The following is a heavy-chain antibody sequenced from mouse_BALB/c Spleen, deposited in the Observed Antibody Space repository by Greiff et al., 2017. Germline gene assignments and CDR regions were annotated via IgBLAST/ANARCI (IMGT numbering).Heavy chain of an antibody. CDR1: GYSITSDYA. V-gene: IGHV3-2*02. J-gene: IGHJ3*01. D-gene: IGHD2-10*02. Sequence: EVKLVESGPGLVKPSQSLSLTCTVTGYSITSDYAWNWIRQFPGNKLEWMGYISYSGSTSYNPSLKSRISITRDTSKNQFFLQLNSVTTEDTATYYCALVEEFAYWGQGTLVTVSA. CDR2: ISYSGST. CDR3: ALVEEFAY.